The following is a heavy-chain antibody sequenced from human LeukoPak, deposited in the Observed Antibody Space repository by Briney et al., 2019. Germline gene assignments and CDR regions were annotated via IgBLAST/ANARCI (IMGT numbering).Heavy chain of an antibody. CDR2: INPNSGDT. V-gene: IGHV1-2*02. Sequence: ASVKVSCKASGYTFTGYFMHWVRQAPGQGLEWMGWINPNSGDTKYAQKFQGRVTMTRDTSISTAYMDLSSLRSEDTAVYYCARGRYYDFWSGYYSHHFDYWGQGTLVTVSS. CDR3: ARGRYYDFWSGYYSHHFDY. J-gene: IGHJ4*02. D-gene: IGHD3-3*01. CDR1: GYTFTGYF.